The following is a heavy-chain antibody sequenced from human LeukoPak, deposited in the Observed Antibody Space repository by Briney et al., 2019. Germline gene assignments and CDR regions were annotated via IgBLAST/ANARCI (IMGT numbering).Heavy chain of an antibody. D-gene: IGHD3-10*01. CDR2: INAGNGNT. Sequence: GASVKVSCKASGYTFTSYAMHWVRQAPGQRLEWMGWINAGNGNTKYSQEFQGRVTITRDTSASTAYMELSSLRSEDMAVYYCARGRGEGRGISMVRGVRAPSYNWFDPWGHGTLVTVSS. V-gene: IGHV1-3*03. J-gene: IGHJ5*02. CDR1: GYTFTSYA. CDR3: ARGRGEGRGISMVRGVRAPSYNWFDP.